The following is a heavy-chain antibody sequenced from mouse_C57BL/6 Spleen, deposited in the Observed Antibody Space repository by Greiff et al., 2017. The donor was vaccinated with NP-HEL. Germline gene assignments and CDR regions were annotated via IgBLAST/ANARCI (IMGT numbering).Heavy chain of an antibody. Sequence: VMLVESGPGLVKPGASVKISCTASGYAFSSSWMNWVKQRPGTGLEWIGRIYHGAGDTNYNGKSKGKATLTADKSYSTAYMKLSSLTSEDCAVYVCATANWVYAMEYWGQGTSVTVSA. CDR3: ATANWVYAMEY. D-gene: IGHD4-1*01. J-gene: IGHJ4*01. CDR1: GYAFSSSW. V-gene: IGHV1-82*01. CDR2: IYHGAGDT.